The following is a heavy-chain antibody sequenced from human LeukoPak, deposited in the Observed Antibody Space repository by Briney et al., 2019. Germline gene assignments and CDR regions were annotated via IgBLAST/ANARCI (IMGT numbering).Heavy chain of an antibody. CDR3: ARAPTMSYFDY. CDR1: GGSVSSGSYY. D-gene: IGHD5-24*01. J-gene: IGHJ4*02. Sequence: PSETLSLTCTVSGGSVSSGSYYWSWIRQPPGKGLEWIGYIYYSGSTNYNPSLKSRVTISVDTSKNQFSLKLSSVTAADTAVYYCARAPTMSYFDYWGQGTLVTVSS. CDR2: IYYSGST. V-gene: IGHV4-61*01.